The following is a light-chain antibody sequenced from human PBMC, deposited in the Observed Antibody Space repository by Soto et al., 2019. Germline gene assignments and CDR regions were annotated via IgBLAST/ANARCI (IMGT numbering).Light chain of an antibody. CDR2: EVD. CDR3: NSYAGSNIV. J-gene: IGLJ2*01. CDR1: SSDIGGYTY. Sequence: QSALTQPPSASGSPGQSVTISCTGTSSDIGGYTYVSWFQQHPGKAPKLMIYEVDKRPSGVPDRFSGSKSGNTASLTVSGLQAEDEADYYCNSYAGSNIVFGGGTKLTVL. V-gene: IGLV2-8*01.